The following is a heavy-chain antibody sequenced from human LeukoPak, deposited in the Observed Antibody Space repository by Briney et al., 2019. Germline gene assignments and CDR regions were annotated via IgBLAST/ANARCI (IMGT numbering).Heavy chain of an antibody. CDR3: VGAETSVGYFDY. J-gene: IGHJ4*02. Sequence: ASVNVSCKASGYTFTSQAINWVRQAPGLGLQWMGWVNTTTGNPTYAQGFTGRFVFSFDTSVSTAYLQINSLKAEDTAVYYCVGAETSVGYFDYWGQGTLVTASS. CDR1: GYTFTSQA. D-gene: IGHD4-23*01. V-gene: IGHV7-4-1*02. CDR2: VNTTTGNP.